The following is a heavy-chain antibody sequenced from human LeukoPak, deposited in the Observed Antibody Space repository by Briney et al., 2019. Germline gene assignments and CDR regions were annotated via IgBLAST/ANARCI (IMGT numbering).Heavy chain of an antibody. CDR2: IRTKAFGGTT. J-gene: IGHJ6*02. CDR1: GFIFRDRA. V-gene: IGHV3-49*04. Sequence: GGCLRLSCTASGFIFRDRAVSSVRQAPGKGLEWVGFIRTKAFGGTTEYAASVKDRFTISRDDSGSIAYLHMNSLKTEDTAVYYCARNSGTYPGYGMDVWGQGTTVTVSS. D-gene: IGHD1-26*01. CDR3: ARNSGTYPGYGMDV.